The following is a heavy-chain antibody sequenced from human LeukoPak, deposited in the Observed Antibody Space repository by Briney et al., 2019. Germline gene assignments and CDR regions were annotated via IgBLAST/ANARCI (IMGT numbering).Heavy chain of an antibody. D-gene: IGHD2-8*01. Sequence: SETLSLTCTVSGGSITTYYWSWIRQPPGKGLEWIGDIYYSGSTNYNPSLTSRVTISVDTSKNQFSLKLSSVTAADTAVYYCARGVMVYAVDYYYYYMDVWGKGTTVTVSS. CDR2: IYYSGST. CDR1: GGSITTYY. V-gene: IGHV4-59*01. CDR3: ARGVMVYAVDYYYYYMDV. J-gene: IGHJ6*03.